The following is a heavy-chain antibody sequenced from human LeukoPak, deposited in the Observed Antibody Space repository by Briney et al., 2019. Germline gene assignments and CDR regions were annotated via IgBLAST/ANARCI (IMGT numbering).Heavy chain of an antibody. Sequence: TGGSLRLSCAASGFTFSSYWMHWVRQAPGKGLVWVSRMNDDGSSTSYADSLKGRFTISRDNAKNTLYLHMSNLRAEDTAVYYCARLTAPPTYYYYYYMDVWGKGTTVTVSS. CDR2: MNDDGSST. J-gene: IGHJ6*03. V-gene: IGHV3-74*01. CDR3: ARLTAPPTYYYYYYMDV. CDR1: GFTFSSYW.